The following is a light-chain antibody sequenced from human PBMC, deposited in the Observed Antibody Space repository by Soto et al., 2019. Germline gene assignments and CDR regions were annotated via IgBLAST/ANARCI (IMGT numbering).Light chain of an antibody. V-gene: IGKV1-5*03. J-gene: IGKJ1*01. CDR2: KAS. CDR1: QSISSW. CDR3: QQYNTYSRT. Sequence: DIQMTQSPSTLSASVGDRVTITCRASQSISSWLAWYQQKPGKAPKLLIYKASSIESGVPSRFSGSGSGTEFTLTVSSLQPDDFATYYCQQYNTYSRTFGQGTKVEIK.